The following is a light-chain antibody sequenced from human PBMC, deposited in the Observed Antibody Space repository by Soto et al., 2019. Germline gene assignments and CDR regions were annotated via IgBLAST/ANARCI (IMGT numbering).Light chain of an antibody. J-gene: IGLJ2*01. CDR3: SSYTSSSVVV. CDR1: SSDVGGYIY. V-gene: IGLV2-14*01. Sequence: QSVLTQPASVSGSPGQSITISCTGTSSDVGGYIYVSWYQQHPGKAPKLMIYDVSNRPSGVSNRFSGSKSGNTASQTISGIQAEDEADYYCSSYTSSSVVVFGGGTKVTVL. CDR2: DVS.